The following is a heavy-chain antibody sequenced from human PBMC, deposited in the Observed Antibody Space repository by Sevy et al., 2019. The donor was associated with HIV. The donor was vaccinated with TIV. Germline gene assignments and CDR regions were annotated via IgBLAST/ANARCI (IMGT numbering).Heavy chain of an antibody. J-gene: IGHJ4*02. CDR3: ATTKDYYDSSGYPFDY. Sequence: ASAKVSCKVSGYTLTELPMHWLRQAPGKGLEWVGSFDPEDGETVYEHNFQGRVSMTEDTSTDTAYMEVISLKFEDTAVYYCATTKDYYDSSGYPFDYWGQGTLVTVSS. CDR1: GYTLTELP. CDR2: FDPEDGET. D-gene: IGHD3-22*01. V-gene: IGHV1-24*01.